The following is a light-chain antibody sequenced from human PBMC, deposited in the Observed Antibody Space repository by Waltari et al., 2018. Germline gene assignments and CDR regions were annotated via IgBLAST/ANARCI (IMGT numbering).Light chain of an antibody. V-gene: IGLV7-43*01. Sequence: QTVVTQEPSLTVSPGGTVTLTCASSSGAVTSAFHPNWFQQKPGQAPRALIYSTTNKQSWTPARFSGSLLGDKAALTLSGAQPEDETDYYCLIDHGAAQVFGGGTKLTVL. CDR2: STT. J-gene: IGLJ2*01. CDR3: LIDHGAAQV. CDR1: SGAVTSAFH.